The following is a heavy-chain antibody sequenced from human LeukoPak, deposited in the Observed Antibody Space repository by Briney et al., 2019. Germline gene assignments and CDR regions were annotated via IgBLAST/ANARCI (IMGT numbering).Heavy chain of an antibody. CDR1: GFTFSSYW. D-gene: IGHD2-15*01. CDR2: IKQDGSEK. Sequence: GGSLRLSCAASGFTFSSYWMSWVRQAPGKGLEWVANIKQDGSEKYYVDSVKGRFTISRDNAKNTLYLQMNSLRAEDTAVYYCAKLFTRVVVVAADYWGQGTLVTVSS. V-gene: IGHV3-7*03. CDR3: AKLFTRVVVVAADY. J-gene: IGHJ4*02.